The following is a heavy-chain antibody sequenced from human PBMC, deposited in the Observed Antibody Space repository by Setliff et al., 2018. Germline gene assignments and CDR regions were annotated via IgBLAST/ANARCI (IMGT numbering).Heavy chain of an antibody. J-gene: IGHJ5*02. CDR3: AKDRRNVLRFKWFDP. V-gene: IGHV3-7*03. CDR1: GFTFSRYW. D-gene: IGHD3-3*01. Sequence: GGSLRLSCVASGFTFSRYWMSWVRQAPGKGLEWVANIKQDGSEKYYVDSVKGRFTISRDNAKNTLYLQMNSLRAEDTAVYYCAKDRRNVLRFKWFDPWGQGTLVTVSS. CDR2: IKQDGSEK.